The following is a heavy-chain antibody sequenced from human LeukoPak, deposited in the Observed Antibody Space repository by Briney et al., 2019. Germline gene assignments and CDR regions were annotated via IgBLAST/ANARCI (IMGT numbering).Heavy chain of an antibody. J-gene: IGHJ6*03. D-gene: IGHD3-3*01. CDR2: IDNGGSGT. CDR3: ARGGGWDTIFRVVQYMDV. CDR1: GFNFSGYW. V-gene: IGHV3-74*01. Sequence: GGSLRLSCAASGFNFSGYWMHWVRQVPEKGLVLVSRIDNGGSGTTYADSVKGRFTVSRGNAKNTLYLQMNSLRAEDTAIYYCARGGGWDTIFRVVQYMDVWGKGTTVTVSS.